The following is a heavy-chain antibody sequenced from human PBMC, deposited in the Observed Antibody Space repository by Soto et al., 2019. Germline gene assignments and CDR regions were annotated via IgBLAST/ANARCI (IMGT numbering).Heavy chain of an antibody. Sequence: GGSLRLSCAASGFTFSSYAMHWVRQAPGKGLEWVAVISYDGSNKYYADSVKGRFTISRDNSKNTLYLQMNSLRAEDTAVYYCARGRITMVRGVTYYFDYWGQGTLVTVSS. CDR3: ARGRITMVRGVTYYFDY. V-gene: IGHV3-30-3*01. J-gene: IGHJ4*02. D-gene: IGHD3-10*01. CDR2: ISYDGSNK. CDR1: GFTFSSYA.